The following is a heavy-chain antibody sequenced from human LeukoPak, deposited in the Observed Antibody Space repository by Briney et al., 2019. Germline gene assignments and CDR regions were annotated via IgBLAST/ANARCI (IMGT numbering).Heavy chain of an antibody. CDR2: ISSSSTAI. D-gene: IGHD1-7*01. Sequence: GGSLRLSCAASGFTFSTYSMSWVRQASGKGLEWISYISSSSTAIYYADSVKGRFTISRDNAKNSLYLQMNSLRAEDTAVYYCPLELGEGVDYWGQGTLVTVSS. CDR3: PLELGEGVDY. CDR1: GFTFSTYS. V-gene: IGHV3-48*01. J-gene: IGHJ4*02.